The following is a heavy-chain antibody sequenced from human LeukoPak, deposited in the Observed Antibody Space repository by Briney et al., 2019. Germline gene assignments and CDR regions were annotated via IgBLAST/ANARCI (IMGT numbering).Heavy chain of an antibody. CDR2: INGDGSDT. Sequence: GGSLRLSCAASGFTFSRYWMHWVRQAPGKGLVWVSRINGDGSDTSYADPVKGRFTISRDNAKNMLYLQMNSLRAEDTAAYYCVSLTVTGGQGTLVTVSS. CDR3: VSLTVT. V-gene: IGHV3-74*01. D-gene: IGHD4-17*01. J-gene: IGHJ4*02. CDR1: GFTFSRYW.